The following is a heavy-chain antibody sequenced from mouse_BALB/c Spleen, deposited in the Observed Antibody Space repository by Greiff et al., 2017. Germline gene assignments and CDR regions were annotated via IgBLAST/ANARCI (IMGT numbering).Heavy chain of an antibody. V-gene: IGHV5-12-1*01. D-gene: IGHD1-1*01. CDR3: ARLLRNYYAMDY. Sequence: EVKLMESGGGLVKPGGSLKLSCAASGFAFSSYDMSWVRQTPEKRLEWVAYISSGGGSTYYPDTVKGRFTISRDNAKNTLYLQMSSLKSEDTAMYYCARLLRNYYAMDYWGQGTSVTVSS. J-gene: IGHJ4*01. CDR2: ISSGGGST. CDR1: GFAFSSYD.